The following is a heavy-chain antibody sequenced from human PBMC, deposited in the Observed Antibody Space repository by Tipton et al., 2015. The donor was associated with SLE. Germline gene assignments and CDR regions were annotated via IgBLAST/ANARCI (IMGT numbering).Heavy chain of an antibody. D-gene: IGHD6-13*01. V-gene: IGHV3-23*01. CDR1: GGSFSGYY. J-gene: IGHJ4*02. Sequence: LSLTCAVYGGSFSGYYWSWVRQAPGKGLEWVSAISGSGGSTYYADSVKGRFTISRDNSKNTLYLQMNSLRAEDTAVYYCAKDLEYSSSWYEPDYWGQGTLVTVSS. CDR3: AKDLEYSSSWYEPDY. CDR2: ISGSGGST.